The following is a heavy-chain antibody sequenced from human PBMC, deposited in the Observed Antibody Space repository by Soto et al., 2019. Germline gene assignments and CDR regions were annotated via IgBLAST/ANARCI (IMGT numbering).Heavy chain of an antibody. Sequence: SETLSLTCTVSGGSISSYYWSWIRQPPGKGLEWIGYIYYSGSTNYNPSLKSRVTISVDTSKNQFSLKLSSVTAADTAVYYCASWSTRRWGFDYWGQGTLVTVSS. CDR1: GGSISSYY. CDR2: IYYSGST. V-gene: IGHV4-59*01. CDR3: ASWSTRRWGFDY. J-gene: IGHJ4*02. D-gene: IGHD7-27*01.